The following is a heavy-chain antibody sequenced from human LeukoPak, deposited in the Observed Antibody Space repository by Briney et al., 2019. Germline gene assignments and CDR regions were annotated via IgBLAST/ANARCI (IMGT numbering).Heavy chain of an antibody. CDR1: GGSIRSDDYY. CDR2: ITYSGST. D-gene: IGHD5-12*01. J-gene: IGHJ4*02. CDR3: ARGGVGGYDYFDS. V-gene: IGHV4-30-4*01. Sequence: PSETLSLTCTVSGGSIRSDDYYWSWIHQPPGKGLEWIGHITYSGSTDYSPSLKSRVSISVDTSKNQFSLSLNSVTVADTAVYYCARGGVGGYDYFDSWGQGTLVTVSS.